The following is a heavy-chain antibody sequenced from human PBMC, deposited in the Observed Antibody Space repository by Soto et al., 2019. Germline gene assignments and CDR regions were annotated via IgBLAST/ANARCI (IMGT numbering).Heavy chain of an antibody. CDR1: GGTFSSYA. CDR3: AREYRGSGRGAFDI. D-gene: IGHD3-10*01. J-gene: IGHJ3*02. V-gene: IGHV1-69*01. CDR2: ISPIFGTA. Sequence: QVQLVQSGAEVKKPGSSVKVSCKASGGTFSSYAISWVRQAPGQGREWMGGISPIFGTANYAQKFQGRVTITADESTSTAYMELSSLRSEDTAVYYCAREYRGSGRGAFDIWGQGTMVTVSS.